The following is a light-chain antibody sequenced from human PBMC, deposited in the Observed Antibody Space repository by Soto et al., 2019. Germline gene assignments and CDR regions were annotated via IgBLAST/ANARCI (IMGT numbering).Light chain of an antibody. CDR1: SSNIGAGYD. Sequence: QSVLTQPPSVSGAPGQRVTISCTGSSSNIGAGYDVHWYQQLPGTAPKLLIYGNSNRPSGVPDRFSGSKSGTPASLAITGLQAEDEADYYCQSYDSSLSGHHVVFGGGTKVTVL. V-gene: IGLV1-40*01. CDR3: QSYDSSLSGHHVV. J-gene: IGLJ2*01. CDR2: GNS.